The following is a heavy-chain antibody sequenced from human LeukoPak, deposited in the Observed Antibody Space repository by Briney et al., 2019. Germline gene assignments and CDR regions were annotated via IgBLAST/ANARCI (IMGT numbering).Heavy chain of an antibody. Sequence: SQTLSLTCTVSGGSISSGSYYWSWIRQPAGKGLEWIGRIYTSGSTNYNPSLKSRVTISVDTSKNQFSLKLSSVTAADTAVYYCARGTPTYSSSWYPDAFDIWGQGTMVTVSS. CDR3: ARGTPTYSSSWYPDAFDI. V-gene: IGHV4-61*02. D-gene: IGHD6-13*01. CDR2: IYTSGST. CDR1: GGSISSGSYY. J-gene: IGHJ3*02.